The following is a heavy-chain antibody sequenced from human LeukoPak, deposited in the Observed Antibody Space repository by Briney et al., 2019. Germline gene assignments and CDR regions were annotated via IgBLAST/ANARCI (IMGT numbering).Heavy chain of an antibody. V-gene: IGHV4-59*01. D-gene: IGHD6-13*01. J-gene: IGHJ4*02. CDR3: ARGQQLVRY. Sequence: KPSETLSLTCTVSGGSISSYYWSWLRQPPGKGLEWIGYIYYSGSTNYNPSLKSRVTISVDTSKNQFSLKLSSVTAADTAVYYCARGQQLVRYWGQGTLVTVSS. CDR1: GGSISSYY. CDR2: IYYSGST.